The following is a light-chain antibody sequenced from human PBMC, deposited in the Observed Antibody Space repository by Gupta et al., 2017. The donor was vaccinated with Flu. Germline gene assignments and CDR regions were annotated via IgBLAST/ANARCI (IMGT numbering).Light chain of an antibody. CDR1: QSGLYNSNNQHY. CDR2: WAS. Sequence: DIVMTQSPVSLPVSLGERATIHCKSSQSGLYNSNNQHYIAWYQQKPGQPPKLLIHWASTRESGVPDRFSGRGSGTDFTLTISSLQAEDVAVYYCQHDASIPLTFGGGTKVEIK. CDR3: QHDASIPLT. V-gene: IGKV4-1*01. J-gene: IGKJ4*01.